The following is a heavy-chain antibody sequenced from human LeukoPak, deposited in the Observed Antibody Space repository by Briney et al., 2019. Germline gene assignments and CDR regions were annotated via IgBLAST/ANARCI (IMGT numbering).Heavy chain of an antibody. J-gene: IGHJ4*02. Sequence: ASVKVSCKPSGYTFITYYIHWLRQAPGQGLEWMGRINSNTGDTNYARNFQGRVTMARDTSISTAYMELSRLMSDDTAVYYCAREGGHGYNFPDFDYWGQGTLVTVSS. CDR2: INSNTGDT. CDR3: AREGGHGYNFPDFDY. D-gene: IGHD5-24*01. V-gene: IGHV1-2*06. CDR1: GYTFITYY.